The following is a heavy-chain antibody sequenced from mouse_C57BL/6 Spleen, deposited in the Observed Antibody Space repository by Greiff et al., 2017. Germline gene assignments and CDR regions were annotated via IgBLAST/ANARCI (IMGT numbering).Heavy chain of an antibody. D-gene: IGHD1-1*01. CDR2: IYPGGGYT. CDR3: ARSGDYYGSSSFFDY. Sequence: VMLVESGAELVRPGTSVKMSCKASGYTFTNYWIGWAKQRPGHGLEWIGDIYPGGGYTNYNEKFKGKATLTADKSSSTAYMQFSSLTSEDSAIYYCARSGDYYGSSSFFDYWGQGTTLTVSS. V-gene: IGHV1-63*01. J-gene: IGHJ2*01. CDR1: GYTFTNYW.